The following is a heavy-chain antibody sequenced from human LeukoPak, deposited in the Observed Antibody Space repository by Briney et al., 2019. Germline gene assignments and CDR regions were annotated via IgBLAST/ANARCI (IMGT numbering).Heavy chain of an antibody. J-gene: IGHJ6*02. CDR1: GFTFTRFA. Sequence: GGSLRLSCAASGFTFTRFAMTWVRQAPGKGLEWVSTISGTAGSTYYADSGKGRFTISRDNAKKTLYLQMNSLRAEDTAIYYCAEDLTPVTPRGVDVWGQGTSVTVSS. CDR3: AEDLTPVTPRGVDV. V-gene: IGHV3-23*01. CDR2: ISGTAGST. D-gene: IGHD4-23*01.